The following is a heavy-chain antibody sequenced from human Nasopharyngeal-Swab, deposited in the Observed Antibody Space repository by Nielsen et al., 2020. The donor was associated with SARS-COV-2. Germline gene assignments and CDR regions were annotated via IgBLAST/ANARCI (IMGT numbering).Heavy chain of an antibody. Sequence: GESLKISCAASGFTFSSYEMNWVRQAPGKGLEWVSYISSSGSTIYYADSVKGRFTISRDNAKNSLYLQMNSLRAEDTAVYYCARDILRRIVLMVYEDYYGMDVWGQGTTVTVSS. CDR3: ARDILRRIVLMVYEDYYGMDV. V-gene: IGHV3-48*03. J-gene: IGHJ6*02. CDR2: ISSSGSTI. D-gene: IGHD2-8*01. CDR1: GFTFSSYE.